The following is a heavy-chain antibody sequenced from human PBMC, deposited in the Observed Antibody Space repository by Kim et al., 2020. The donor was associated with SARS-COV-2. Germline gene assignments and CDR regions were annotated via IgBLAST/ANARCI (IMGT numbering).Heavy chain of an antibody. CDR1: GNNFAKDW. CDR3: ARLVQGETTDYFDY. Sequence: GESLKISCQGSGNNFAKDWIGWVRQKPGKGLEWMGIVYPADSDSRYSPSFQGQVTISADKSINTAYLQWSSLRPSDTAMYYCARLVQGETTDYFDYWGQGTLVTVSS. CDR2: VYPADSDS. D-gene: IGHD3-10*01. J-gene: IGHJ4*01. V-gene: IGHV5-51*01.